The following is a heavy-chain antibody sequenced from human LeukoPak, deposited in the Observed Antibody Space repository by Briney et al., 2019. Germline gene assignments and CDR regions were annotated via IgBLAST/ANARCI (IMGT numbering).Heavy chain of an antibody. V-gene: IGHV3-30-3*01. J-gene: IGHJ4*02. Sequence: GGSLRLSCAASGFTFSRYAMHWVRQAPGKGLEWVAVISYDGSNKYYADSVKGRFTISRDNSKNTLYLQMNSLRAEDTAVYYCARDRGGSYDYVWGSYRFDYWGQGTLVTVSS. CDR1: GFTFSRYA. CDR2: ISYDGSNK. D-gene: IGHD3-16*02. CDR3: ARDRGGSYDYVWGSYRFDY.